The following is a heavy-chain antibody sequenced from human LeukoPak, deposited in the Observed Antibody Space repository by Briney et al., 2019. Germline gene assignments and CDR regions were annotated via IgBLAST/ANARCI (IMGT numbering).Heavy chain of an antibody. CDR3: ARDFQAAMVRWDGRWFDP. CDR1: GGTFSSYA. Sequence: GASAKVSCKASGGTFSSYAISWVRQAPGQGLEWMGGIIPIFGTANYAQKFQGRVTITADKSTSTAYMELSSLRSEDTAVYYCARDFQAAMVRWDGRWFDPWGQGTLVTVSS. D-gene: IGHD3-10*01. CDR2: IIPIFGTA. J-gene: IGHJ5*02. V-gene: IGHV1-69*06.